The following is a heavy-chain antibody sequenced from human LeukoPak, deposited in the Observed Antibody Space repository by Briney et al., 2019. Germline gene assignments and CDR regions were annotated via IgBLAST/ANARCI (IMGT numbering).Heavy chain of an antibody. V-gene: IGHV3-30*04. D-gene: IGHD6-19*01. CDR2: ISYDGSNK. CDR1: GFAFSSYA. Sequence: GRSLRPSWPAAGFAFSSYAMHWVRQAPGKGLEWVAVISYDGSNKYYADSVKGRFTISRDNSKNTLYLQMNSLRAEDTAVYCCARPYSSGWYGDFDFWGQGTLVTVSS. J-gene: IGHJ4*02. CDR3: ARPYSSGWYGDFDF.